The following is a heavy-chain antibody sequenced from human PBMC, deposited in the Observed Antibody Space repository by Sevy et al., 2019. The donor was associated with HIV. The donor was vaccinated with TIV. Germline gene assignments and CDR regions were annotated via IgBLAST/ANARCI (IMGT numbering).Heavy chain of an antibody. CDR1: GGIFRSNA. D-gene: IGHD3-10*01. CDR2: IIAVFATT. J-gene: IGHJ4*01. V-gene: IGHV1-69*13. CDR3: ARDKYYYVSGSFDY. Sequence: ASVNVSCKASGGIFRSNAISWVRQAPGQGLEWMGGIIAVFATTNYAQKFQGRVTVSADESRSTAYMELSSLRSEDTAVYYCARDKYYYVSGSFDYWGQGTQVTVSS.